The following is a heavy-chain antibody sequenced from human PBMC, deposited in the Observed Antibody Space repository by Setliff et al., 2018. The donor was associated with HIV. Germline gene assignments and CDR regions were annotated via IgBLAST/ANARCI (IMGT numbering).Heavy chain of an antibody. Sequence: ETLSLTCTVSGGSISSYYWSWIRQSPGKGLEWIGYIYYRGSTNYNPSLKSRVTISVDTSKNQFSLTLSSVTAADTALYYCARKTVTEGWGIYFKYYYMDVWGKGTTVTVSS. J-gene: IGHJ6*03. V-gene: IGHV4-59*12. CDR2: IYYRGST. D-gene: IGHD7-27*01. CDR3: ARKTVTEGWGIYFKYYYMDV. CDR1: GGSISSYY.